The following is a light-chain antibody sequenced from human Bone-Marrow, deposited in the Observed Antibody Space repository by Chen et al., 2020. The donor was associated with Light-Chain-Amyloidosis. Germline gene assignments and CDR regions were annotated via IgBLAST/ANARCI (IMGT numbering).Light chain of an antibody. CDR2: GTN. V-gene: IGLV8-61*01. CDR3: VLYMGSGIWV. CDR1: SGSVSTTYY. Sequence: QTVVTHEPSFSVSPGETVTLTCGLNSGSVSTTYYPSWYQQTPGQAPRTLIYGTNSRSSGVPDRFSGSILGNKAALTITGAQADDESDYYCVLYMGSGIWVFGGGTKLTVL. J-gene: IGLJ3*02.